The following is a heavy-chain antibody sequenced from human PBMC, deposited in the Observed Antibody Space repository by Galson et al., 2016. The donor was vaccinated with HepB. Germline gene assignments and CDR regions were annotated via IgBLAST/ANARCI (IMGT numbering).Heavy chain of an antibody. CDR2: ITLACPAT. J-gene: IGHJ4*02. D-gene: IGHD4-17*01. CDR1: GFPSSSYA. Sequence: YLRLSSAASGFPSSSYALCCFRQAPCTGLTWVSTITLACPATYSYPVTGRFTISRDNSKNTLDLQMDSLRVEDTALYYCFRVPRYYADYSSGVGDCWGQGTLLTVSS. CDR3: FRVPRYYADYSSGVGDC. V-gene: IGHV3-23*01.